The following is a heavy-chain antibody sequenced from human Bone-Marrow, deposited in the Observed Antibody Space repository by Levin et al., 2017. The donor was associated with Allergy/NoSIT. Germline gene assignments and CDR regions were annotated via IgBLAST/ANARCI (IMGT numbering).Heavy chain of an antibody. D-gene: IGHD6-13*01. CDR2: ISGSSQTI. J-gene: IGHJ4*02. Sequence: LSLTCAASGFTFRTHSMDWVRQAPGKGLEWVSYISGSSQTIYYADSVKGRFTISRDNAKESLYLQMNSLRAEDTAVYYCARVAAAGNIDYWGQGTLVTVSS. CDR1: GFTFRTHS. CDR3: ARVAAAGNIDY. V-gene: IGHV3-48*04.